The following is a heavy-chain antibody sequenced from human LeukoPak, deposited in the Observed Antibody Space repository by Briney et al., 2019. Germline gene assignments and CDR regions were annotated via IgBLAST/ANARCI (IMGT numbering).Heavy chain of an antibody. D-gene: IGHD5/OR15-5a*01. CDR2: ISGDGSKT. CDR1: GFTFDDYA. CDR3: TKDIGERGYSVH. V-gene: IGHV3-43*02. Sequence: GGSLRLSCAASGFTFDDYAMHWVRQAPGKGLQWVSLISGDGSKTYYADSVKGRFTISRDNRKNSLYLQMNSLRTEDTAFYYCTKDIGERGYSVHWGQGTLVTVSS. J-gene: IGHJ4*02.